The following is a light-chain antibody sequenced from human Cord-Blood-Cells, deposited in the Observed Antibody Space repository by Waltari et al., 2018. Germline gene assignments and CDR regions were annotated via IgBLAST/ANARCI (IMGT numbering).Light chain of an antibody. CDR1: QSVLYRSNNKNY. Sequence: DIVMTQSPDSLAVSLGERATINCKSSQSVLYRSNNKNYLAWYQQKPGQPPKLLIYWASTRESGVPDRCSGSGSGTEFTLTISSLQAEDVAVYYCQQYYSTPYSFGQGTKLEIK. V-gene: IGKV4-1*01. CDR2: WAS. CDR3: QQYYSTPYS. J-gene: IGKJ2*03.